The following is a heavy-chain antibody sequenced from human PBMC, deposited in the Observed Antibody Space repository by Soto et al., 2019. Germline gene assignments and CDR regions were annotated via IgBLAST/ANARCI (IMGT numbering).Heavy chain of an antibody. CDR2: VDDVGSDT. CDR1: GSSFNVHY. J-gene: IGHJ6*02. V-gene: IGHV3-74*01. CDR3: ARGRYYAMDV. Sequence: EVQLVESGGGLVQPGGSLRLSCVASGSSFNVHYMHWVRQPPGKGLVWVSRVDDVGSDTAYADSVKGRFTISRDNAKNTLYLHMDSLKVDDTAVYYCARGRYYAMDVWGQGTTVTVS.